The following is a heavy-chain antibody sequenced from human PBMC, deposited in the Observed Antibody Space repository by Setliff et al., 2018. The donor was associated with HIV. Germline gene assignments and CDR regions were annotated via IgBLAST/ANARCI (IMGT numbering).Heavy chain of an antibody. Sequence: SETLSLTCTVSGGSISSGSYFWNWIRQPAGKGLEWIGRIYSSGITNYNPSLKSRLTISVDTSRNQFSLELSSVTAADTAVYNCATGPYSSQLHWGQGTLVTVSS. CDR2: IYSSGIT. V-gene: IGHV4-61*02. CDR3: ATGPYSSQLH. J-gene: IGHJ4*02. D-gene: IGHD5-18*01. CDR1: GGSISSGSYF.